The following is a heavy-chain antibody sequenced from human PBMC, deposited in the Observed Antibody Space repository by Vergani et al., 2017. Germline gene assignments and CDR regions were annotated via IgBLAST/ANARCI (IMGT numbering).Heavy chain of an antibody. CDR2: INTNTGNP. CDR3: AXDYLSDPDSLFDY. D-gene: IGHD3-9*01. CDR1: GYTFTDYA. V-gene: IGHV7-4-1*02. Sequence: QVQLVQSGSELKKPGASVKVSCEASGYTFTDYAMTWVRQAPGQGLEWMGWINTNTGNPTYAQGFTGRFVFSLDTSVSTAYLQINSLKAEDTAVYYCAXDYLSDPDSLFDYWGQGTLVTVSS. J-gene: IGHJ4*02.